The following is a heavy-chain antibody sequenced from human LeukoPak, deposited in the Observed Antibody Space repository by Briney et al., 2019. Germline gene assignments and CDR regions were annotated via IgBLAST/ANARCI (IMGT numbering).Heavy chain of an antibody. D-gene: IGHD2-8*02. CDR3: ARAFPYYCTGGTCYSYGFDI. CDR1: GYTFTSYS. V-gene: IGHV7-4-1*02. J-gene: IGHJ3*02. Sequence: ASVKVSCKASGYTFTSYSIHWVRQAPGQGLEWMGWINTNTGNPTYAQGFTGRFVFSLDTSVSTAYLQVSRLKAEDTAVYYCARAFPYYCTGGTCYSYGFDIWGQGTTLTVSS. CDR2: INTNTGNP.